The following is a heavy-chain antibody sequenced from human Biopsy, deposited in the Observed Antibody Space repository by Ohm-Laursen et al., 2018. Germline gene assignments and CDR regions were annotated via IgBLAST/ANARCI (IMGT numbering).Heavy chain of an antibody. J-gene: IGHJ5*01. D-gene: IGHD3-22*01. Sequence: SLRLSCTASGFTFFTYWMSWVRQTPGEGLEWVANIKQDGSEKYYVDSVKGRFTISRANAKNSLYLQINSLRAEDTAVYYCVREWEEGDRSGYEWFDSWGQATLVTVSS. CDR2: IKQDGSEK. CDR1: GFTFFTYW. V-gene: IGHV3-7*01. CDR3: VREWEEGDRSGYEWFDS.